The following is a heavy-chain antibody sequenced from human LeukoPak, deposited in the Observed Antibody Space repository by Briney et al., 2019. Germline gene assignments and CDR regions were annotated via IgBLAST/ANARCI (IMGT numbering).Heavy chain of an antibody. Sequence: KPGGSLRLSCAASGFTFSSYSMNWVRQAPGKGLEWVSSISSSSSYIYYADSVKGRFTISRDNAKNSLYLQMNSLRAEDTAVYYCARDNYDFWSGYYASVGYWGQGTLVTVSS. CDR1: GFTFSSYS. J-gene: IGHJ4*02. V-gene: IGHV3-21*01. CDR3: ARDNYDFWSGYYASVGY. D-gene: IGHD3-3*01. CDR2: ISSSSSYI.